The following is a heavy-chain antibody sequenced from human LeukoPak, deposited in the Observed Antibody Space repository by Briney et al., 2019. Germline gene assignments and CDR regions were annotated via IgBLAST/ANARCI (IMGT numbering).Heavy chain of an antibody. CDR3: AKDRGIVVVITLDY. V-gene: IGHV3-23*01. J-gene: IGHJ4*02. Sequence: GGSLRLSCAASGFTFSSYAMSWVRQAPGKGLEWVSAISGSGGSTYYADSVRGRFTISRDNSKNTLYLQMNSLRAEDTAVYYCAKDRGIVVVITLDYWGQGTLVTVSS. CDR2: ISGSGGST. D-gene: IGHD3-22*01. CDR1: GFTFSSYA.